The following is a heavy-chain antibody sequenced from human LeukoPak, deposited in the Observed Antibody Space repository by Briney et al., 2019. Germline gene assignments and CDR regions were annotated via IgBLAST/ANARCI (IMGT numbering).Heavy chain of an antibody. CDR1: GFTSDDHA. Sequence: GGSLRLSCEVSGFTSDDHAMHWVRQAPGKGLEWVSGIFWRSGDTGYADSVKGRFTISRDNAKNSLYLQVNSLRAEDTAEYYCARDIPAPGICFDYWGQGTLVTVSS. J-gene: IGHJ4*02. V-gene: IGHV3-9*02. D-gene: IGHD6-13*01. CDR2: IFWRSGDT. CDR3: ARDIPAPGICFDY.